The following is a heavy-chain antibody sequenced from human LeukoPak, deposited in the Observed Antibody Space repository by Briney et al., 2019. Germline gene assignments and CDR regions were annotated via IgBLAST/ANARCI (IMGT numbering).Heavy chain of an antibody. CDR2: IYYSGST. D-gene: IGHD2-15*01. CDR1: GGSISSSSYY. CDR3: ARDLSGSGVPGWFDP. J-gene: IGHJ5*02. V-gene: IGHV4-39*07. Sequence: SETLSLTCTVSGGSISSSSYYWGWIRQPPGKGLEWIGSIYYSGSTYYNPSLKSRVTISVDTSKNQFSLKLSSVTAADTAVYYCARDLSGSGVPGWFDPWGQGTLVTVSS.